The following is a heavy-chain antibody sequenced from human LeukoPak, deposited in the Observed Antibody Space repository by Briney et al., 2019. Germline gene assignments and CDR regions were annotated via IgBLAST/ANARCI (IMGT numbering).Heavy chain of an antibody. CDR2: IYHGGIT. Sequence: SETLSLTCTVSGGSISYFYWGCIRQPPGKGLEWVGYIYHGGITNYNPSLESRVSMSADTSKNQFSLRLNSVTAAATAVYYCARLNVGSGWFFDYWGQGTLVTVSS. CDR3: ARLNVGSGWFFDY. V-gene: IGHV4-59*08. D-gene: IGHD6-19*01. CDR1: GGSISYFY. J-gene: IGHJ4*02.